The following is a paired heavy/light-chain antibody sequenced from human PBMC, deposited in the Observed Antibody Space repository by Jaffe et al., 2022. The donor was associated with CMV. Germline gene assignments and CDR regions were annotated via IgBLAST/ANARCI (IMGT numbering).Heavy chain of an antibody. Sequence: EVQLVESGGGLVKPGRSLRLSCTASGFTFGDYAMSWFRQAPGKGLEWVGFIRTKTYGGTPEYAASVRGRFNISRDDSKSIAYLQMNSLKTEDTAVYYCARVVYMQWLAPAESGGYWGQGTLVTVSS. CDR3: ARVVYMQWLAPAESGGY. V-gene: IGHV3-49*05. J-gene: IGHJ4*02. CDR1: GFTFGDYA. CDR2: IRTKTYGGTP. D-gene: IGHD6-19*01.
Light chain of an antibody. CDR2: YAS. CDR3: HQSSSLPYT. Sequence: EVVLTQSPDFQSVTPQEKVTITCRASQSIGSNLHWYQQKPDQSPKLVIKYASQSISGVPSRFSGSGSGTDFTLTINSLEAEDAAAYYCHQSSSLPYTFGQGTKLEIK. V-gene: IGKV6D-21*02. CDR1: QSIGSN. J-gene: IGKJ2*01.